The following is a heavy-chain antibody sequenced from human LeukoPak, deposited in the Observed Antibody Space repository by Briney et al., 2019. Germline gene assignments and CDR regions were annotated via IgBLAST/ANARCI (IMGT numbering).Heavy chain of an antibody. V-gene: IGHV3-48*02. CDR3: ASSGSYRFDY. Sequence: GSLRPSCAGSGFTFSSYAMSWVRQAPGKGLEWVSHITASGTAMFYADSVKGRFTISRDNAKNSLYLQMNSLRDEDTAVYYCASSGSYRFDYWGQGTLVTVSS. CDR2: ITASGTAM. D-gene: IGHD1-26*01. CDR1: GFTFSSYA. J-gene: IGHJ4*02.